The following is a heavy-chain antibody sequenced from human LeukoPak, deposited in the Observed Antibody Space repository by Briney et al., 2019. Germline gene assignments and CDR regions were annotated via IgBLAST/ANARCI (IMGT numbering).Heavy chain of an antibody. CDR2: IYYIGST. Sequence: SETLSLTCTVSGGSISGYYWSWIRQPPGQGLEWIGYIYYIGSTNYNPSLKSRVTISVDTSKNQFSLKLSSVTAADTAVYYCARQCPEDSSPRRVFDYWGQGTLVTVSS. CDR1: GGSISGYY. J-gene: IGHJ4*02. V-gene: IGHV4-59*08. D-gene: IGHD6-6*01. CDR3: ARQCPEDSSPRRVFDY.